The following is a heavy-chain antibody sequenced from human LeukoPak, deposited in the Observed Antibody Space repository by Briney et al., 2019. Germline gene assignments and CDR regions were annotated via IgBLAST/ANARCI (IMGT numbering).Heavy chain of an antibody. J-gene: IGHJ4*02. CDR2: ISSSGSTI. D-gene: IGHD4-17*01. Sequence: GGSLRLSCAASGFTFSDYHMSWIRQAPGKGLEWVSYISSSGSTIYYADSVKGRFTISRDNAKNSLYLQMNSLRAEDTAVYYCARDLRFSYGDLPYFDYWGQGTLVTVSS. CDR1: GFTFSDYH. CDR3: ARDLRFSYGDLPYFDY. V-gene: IGHV3-11*01.